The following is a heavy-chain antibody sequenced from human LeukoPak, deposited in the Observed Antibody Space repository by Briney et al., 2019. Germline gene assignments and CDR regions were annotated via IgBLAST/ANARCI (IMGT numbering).Heavy chain of an antibody. Sequence: PGGSLRLSCAASGFTFSSYWMSWVRQAPGKGLEWVANIKQDGSEKYYVDSVKGRFTISRDNAKNSLYLRMNTLRAEDTAVYYCASGYRIVDLFCASLWGQGTMVTVSS. CDR1: GFTFSSYW. V-gene: IGHV3-7*01. CDR2: IKQDGSEK. D-gene: IGHD1-26*01. CDR3: ASGYRIVDLFCASL. J-gene: IGHJ3*01.